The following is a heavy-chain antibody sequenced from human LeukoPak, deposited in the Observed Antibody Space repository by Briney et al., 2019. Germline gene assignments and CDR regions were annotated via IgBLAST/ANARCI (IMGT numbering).Heavy chain of an antibody. D-gene: IGHD3-3*01. V-gene: IGHV4-38-2*01. CDR2: IYHSGST. CDR1: GYSISSGYY. J-gene: IGHJ5*02. Sequence: SETLSLTCAVSGYSISSGYYWGWIRQPPEKGLEWIGSIYHSGSTYYNPSLKSRVTISVDTSKNQFSLKLSPVTAADTAVYYCARARKVTIFGVVSQNWFDPWGQGTLVTVSS. CDR3: ARARKVTIFGVVSQNWFDP.